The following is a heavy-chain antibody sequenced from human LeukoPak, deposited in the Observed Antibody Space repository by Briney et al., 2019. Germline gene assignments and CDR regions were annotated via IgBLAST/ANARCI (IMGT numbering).Heavy chain of an antibody. CDR1: GGTFSSYA. CDR3: ARGVRCSGGSCYSYYYYMDV. Sequence: ASVKVSCKASGGTFSSYAINWVRQATGQGLEWMGWMNPNSGNTGYAQKFQGRVTITRNTSISTAYMELSSLRSEDTAVYYCARGVRCSGGSCYSYYYYMDVWGKGTTVTVSS. CDR2: MNPNSGNT. J-gene: IGHJ6*03. D-gene: IGHD2-15*01. V-gene: IGHV1-8*03.